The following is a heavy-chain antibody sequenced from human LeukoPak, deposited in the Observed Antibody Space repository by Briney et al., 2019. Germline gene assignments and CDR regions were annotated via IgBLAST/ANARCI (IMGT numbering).Heavy chain of an antibody. CDR1: NGSISNYF. V-gene: IGHV4-59*01. D-gene: IGHD3-22*01. CDR2: VHHSGTA. J-gene: IGHJ3*02. Sequence: SETLSLTCTVSNGSISNYFWSWIRQPPGKGLEWIGYVHHSGTANYNPSLMSRVNISIDTSEHRLSLKLSSVTAADTALYYCASLGGYYESSSYSQLDAFDIWGQGTMVTVPS. CDR3: ASLGGYYESSSYSQLDAFDI.